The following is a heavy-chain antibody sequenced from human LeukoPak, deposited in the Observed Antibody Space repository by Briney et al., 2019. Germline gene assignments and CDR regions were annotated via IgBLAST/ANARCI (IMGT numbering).Heavy chain of an antibody. J-gene: IGHJ4*02. CDR2: INPNSGGT. V-gene: IGHV1-2*02. D-gene: IGHD3-22*01. CDR3: ARYYYDSSGYYSEVDY. Sequence: ASVKVSCKASGYTFTGYYMHWVRQAPGQGLKWMGWINPNSGGTNYAQKFQGRVTMTRDTSISTAYMELSRLRSDDTAVYYCARYYYDSSGYYSEVDYWGQGTLVTVSS. CDR1: GYTFTGYY.